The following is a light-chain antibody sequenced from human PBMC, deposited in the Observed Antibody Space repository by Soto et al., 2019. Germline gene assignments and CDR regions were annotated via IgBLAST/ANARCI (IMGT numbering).Light chain of an antibody. V-gene: IGKV1-33*01. CDR1: QDITSY. J-gene: IGKJ3*01. Sequence: DIQMTKSPSSLSASVGDRVTITCQASQDITSYLNWYQHKPGKAPKLLIYDASILEAGVPPRFSGSGSGTDCTLTISSLQPEDVATYYCQHCDYLPIFGPGTTVDFK. CDR2: DAS. CDR3: QHCDYLPI.